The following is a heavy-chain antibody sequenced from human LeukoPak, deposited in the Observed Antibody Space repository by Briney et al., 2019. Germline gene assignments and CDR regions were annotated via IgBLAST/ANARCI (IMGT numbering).Heavy chain of an antibody. CDR3: ARRETFLTDY. Sequence: GGSLRLSCAASGFTFSSYSMNWVRQAPGKGLEWVSSISSSSSYIYYADSVKGRFTIPRDNAKNSLYLQMNSLRADDTAVYYCARRETFLTDYWGQGTLVTVSS. V-gene: IGHV3-21*01. J-gene: IGHJ4*02. D-gene: IGHD1-26*01. CDR2: ISSSSSYI. CDR1: GFTFSSYS.